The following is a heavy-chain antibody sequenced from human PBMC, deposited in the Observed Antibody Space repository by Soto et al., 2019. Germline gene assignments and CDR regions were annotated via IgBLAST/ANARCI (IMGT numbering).Heavy chain of an antibody. Sequence: QVQLVQSGAEVKKPGASVKVSCKASGYTFTSYDINWVRQATGQGLEWMGWMNPNGVNTGYAQKFQGRVPMTRNTSISTAYMELSSLRSEDTAVYYCARGGITRTPPYDAFLVSDIWGQGTMVTVSS. CDR1: GYTFTSYD. V-gene: IGHV1-8*01. CDR3: ARGGITRTPPYDAFLVSDI. D-gene: IGHD1-20*01. J-gene: IGHJ3*02. CDR2: MNPNGVNT.